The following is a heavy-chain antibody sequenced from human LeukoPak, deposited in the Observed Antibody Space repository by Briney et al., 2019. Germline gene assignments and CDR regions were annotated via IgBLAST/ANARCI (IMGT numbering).Heavy chain of an antibody. V-gene: IGHV3-23*01. CDR1: GFTFSSYA. CDR3: AKDLAPTIY. Sequence: GGSLRLSCAASGFTFSSYAMSWVRQAPGKGLEWVSGISGSGGATYYADSVKGRFTISRDNSKNTLYLQMNSLRVEDTAVYYCAKDLAPTIYGGQEPLVTASS. CDR2: ISGSGGAT. J-gene: IGHJ4*02. D-gene: IGHD1-14*01.